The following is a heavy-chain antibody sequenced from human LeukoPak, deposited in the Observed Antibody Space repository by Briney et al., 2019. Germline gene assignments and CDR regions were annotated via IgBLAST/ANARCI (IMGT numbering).Heavy chain of an antibody. Sequence: AQTLSLTCTVSGGSISSGGYYWSWIRQHPGKGLEWIEYIYYCGSTYYNPSLKSRVTISVDTSKNQFSLKLSSVTAADTAVYYCARDGYYDKDWGQGTLVTVSS. CDR3: ARDGYYDKD. D-gene: IGHD3-22*01. J-gene: IGHJ4*02. V-gene: IGHV4-31*03. CDR2: IYYCGST. CDR1: GGSISSGGYY.